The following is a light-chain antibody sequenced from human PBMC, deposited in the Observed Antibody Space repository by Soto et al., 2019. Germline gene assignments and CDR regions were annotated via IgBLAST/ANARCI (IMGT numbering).Light chain of an antibody. J-gene: IGLJ1*01. CDR3: SSYTTSSTLGV. CDR2: EVT. V-gene: IGLV2-14*01. CDR1: SSDVGDYNY. Sequence: QSALTQPASVSGSPGQSITIACTGTSSDVGDYNYVSWYQQHPGKAPKLMIYEVTNRPSGVSNRFSGSKSGNTASLTISGLQPEDEADYYCSSYTTSSTLGVFGTGTKVTVL.